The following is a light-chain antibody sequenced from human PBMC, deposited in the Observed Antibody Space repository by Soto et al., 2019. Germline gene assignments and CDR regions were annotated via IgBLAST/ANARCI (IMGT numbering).Light chain of an antibody. CDR2: ANS. CDR1: SSNIGARYD. CDR3: QSYDSSLRDVL. Sequence: QSVLTQPPSVSGAPGQRVTISCTGSSSNIGARYDVHWYQQLPETAPKLLIYANSNRPSGVPDRFSGSTSGTSAPLAITGLQPEDEADYYCQSYDSSLRDVLFGGGTKLTVL. J-gene: IGLJ2*01. V-gene: IGLV1-40*01.